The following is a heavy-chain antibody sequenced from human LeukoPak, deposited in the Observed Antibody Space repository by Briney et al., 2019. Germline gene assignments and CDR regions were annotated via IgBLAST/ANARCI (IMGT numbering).Heavy chain of an antibody. V-gene: IGHV1-2*06. J-gene: IGHJ4*02. D-gene: IGHD4-11*01. Sequence: ASVKVSCKASGYTFTGYYMHWVRQAPGQGLEWMGRINPNTGSTNYAQRFQGRVTLTRDNYIDTAYMELKRLSSDDTAMYYCARGEDSANWGQGTLVIVSS. CDR1: GYTFTGYY. CDR2: INPNTGST. CDR3: ARGEDSAN.